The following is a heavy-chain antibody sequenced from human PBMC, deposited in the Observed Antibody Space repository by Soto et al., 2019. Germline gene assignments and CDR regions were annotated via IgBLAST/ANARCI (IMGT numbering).Heavy chain of an antibody. CDR2: IHHSGSI. Sequence: QVQLQQSGPGLVKPSQTLSLTCTVSGDSISSDYYHWTWIRQSPGKGLEWIGYIHHSGSILYNPSLKSRVTISVDTSKNQFSLPLTSVTAADTAVYFGAREDDGGDSLDVWGQGTTVTVSS. CDR3: AREDDGGDSLDV. D-gene: IGHD2-21*02. J-gene: IGHJ6*02. CDR1: GDSISSDYYH. V-gene: IGHV4-30-4*08.